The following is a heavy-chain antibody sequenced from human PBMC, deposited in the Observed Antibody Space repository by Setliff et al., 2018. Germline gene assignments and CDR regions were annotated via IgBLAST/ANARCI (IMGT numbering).Heavy chain of an antibody. D-gene: IGHD3-22*01. Sequence: ASVKVSCKASGYTSTTNALHWVRQAPGQRLEWMGWITAGYGDTKYSQKFQGRVTVTTDTSTTTAYMELRSLRADDTAVYYCARINFYVSSGYYYAPELWGQGTTVTVSS. J-gene: IGHJ4*02. CDR1: GYTSTTNA. CDR3: ARINFYVSSGYYYAPEL. CDR2: ITAGYGDT. V-gene: IGHV1-3*01.